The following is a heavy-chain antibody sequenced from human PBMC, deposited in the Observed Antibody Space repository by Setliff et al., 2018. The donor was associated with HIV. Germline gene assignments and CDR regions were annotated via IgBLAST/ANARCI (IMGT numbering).Heavy chain of an antibody. CDR3: ARKGNVGCWFDP. V-gene: IGHV4-59*01. D-gene: IGHD1-26*01. J-gene: IGHJ5*02. CDR1: GGSMNSYY. Sequence: SETLSLTCTVSGGSMNSYYRNWIRQPPGKGLEWIGYIYYSGSTNYNPSLKSRVTISVDTSKNQFSLKLSSVTAADTAVYYCARKGNVGCWFDPWGQGTLVTVSS. CDR2: IYYSGST.